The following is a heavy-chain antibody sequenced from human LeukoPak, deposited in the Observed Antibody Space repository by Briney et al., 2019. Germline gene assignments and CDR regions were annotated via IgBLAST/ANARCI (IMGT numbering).Heavy chain of an antibody. CDR3: ARSDYYASGADC. J-gene: IGHJ4*02. V-gene: IGHV4-38-2*01. CDR2: IYHRGNI. CDR1: DYSISSGYF. Sequence: SETLSLTCAVSDYSISSGYFWGWMRQPPGKGLEWIGSIYHRGNIHYNPSLKSRVTISVDTSRNQFSLKLSSTTAADTAMYYCARSDYYASGADCWGQGILVTVSS. D-gene: IGHD3-10*01.